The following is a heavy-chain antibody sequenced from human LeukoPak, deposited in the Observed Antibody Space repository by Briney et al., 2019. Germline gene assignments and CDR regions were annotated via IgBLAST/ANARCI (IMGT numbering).Heavy chain of an antibody. Sequence: PGGSLRLSCAASGFTFSSYAMSWVRQAPGKGLEWVSAISGSGGSTYYADSVKGRFTISRDNSKNTLYLQMNSLRAEDTAVYYCAKDRRYCSSTSCYSGFDYWGQGTLVTVSS. CDR2: ISGSGGST. CDR3: AKDRRYCSSTSCYSGFDY. J-gene: IGHJ4*02. CDR1: GFTFSSYA. V-gene: IGHV3-23*01. D-gene: IGHD2-2*01.